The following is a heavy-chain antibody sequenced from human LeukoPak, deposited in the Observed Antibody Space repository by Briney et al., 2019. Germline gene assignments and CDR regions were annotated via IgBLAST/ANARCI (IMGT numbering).Heavy chain of an antibody. CDR1: GFTFSSYA. Sequence: GGSLRLSCVASGFTFSSYAMSWVRQAPGKGLEWVSLIYSGGSSYYADSVKGRFTISRDNARNTLNLQMSSLRGEDTAVYHCARSATNSLFFDNWGQGTLVTVSS. V-gene: IGHV3-66*01. J-gene: IGHJ4*02. D-gene: IGHD1-14*01. CDR2: IYSGGSS. CDR3: ARSATNSLFFDN.